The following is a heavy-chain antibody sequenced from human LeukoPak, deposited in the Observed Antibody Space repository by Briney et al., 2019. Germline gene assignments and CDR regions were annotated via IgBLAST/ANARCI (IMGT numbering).Heavy chain of an antibody. CDR3: ARGQGATVPQVGKNWFDP. Sequence: SETLSLTCAVYIDSFSNYHWNWIRQTPAKGVEWIGEVNESGGTNISPSLRSRVILSVDTSKNQFSLKLISVSVADTAIYYCARGQGATVPQVGKNWFDPWGQGTRVTVSS. D-gene: IGHD1-26*01. CDR1: IDSFSNYH. V-gene: IGHV4-34*01. J-gene: IGHJ5*02. CDR2: VNESGGT.